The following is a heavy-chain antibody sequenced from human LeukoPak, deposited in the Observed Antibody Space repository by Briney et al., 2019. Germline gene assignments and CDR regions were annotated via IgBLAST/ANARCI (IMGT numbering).Heavy chain of an antibody. CDR1: GFTFSDYS. CDR3: ARASYISSWYFDY. D-gene: IGHD6-13*01. Sequence: GGSLRLSCAASGFTFSDYSMTWVRQAPGKGLEWVSYISSSSSTIYYAGSVKGRFTISRDNAKNSLDLQMNSLRDEDTAVYYCARASYISSWYFDYWGQRTLVTVSS. J-gene: IGHJ4*02. CDR2: ISSSSSTI. V-gene: IGHV3-48*02.